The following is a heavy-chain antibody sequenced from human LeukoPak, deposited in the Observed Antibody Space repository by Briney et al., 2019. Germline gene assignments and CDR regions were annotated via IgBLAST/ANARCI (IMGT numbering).Heavy chain of an antibody. V-gene: IGHV1-8*01. CDR1: GYTFTSYD. Sequence: ASVKVSCKASGYTFTSYDINWVRQATGQGLEWMGWMNPNSGNTGYAQKFQGRVTMTRNTSISTAYMELSSLRSEDTAVYYCASKDCSSTSCYYSPELELNGWDQGTLVTVSS. J-gene: IGHJ4*02. D-gene: IGHD2-2*01. CDR2: MNPNSGNT. CDR3: ASKDCSSTSCYYSPELELNG.